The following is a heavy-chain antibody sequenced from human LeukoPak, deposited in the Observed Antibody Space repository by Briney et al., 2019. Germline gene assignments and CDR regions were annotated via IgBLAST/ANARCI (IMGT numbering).Heavy chain of an antibody. CDR3: ARDRSGGNWFDP. Sequence: GGSLRLSCAASGFTVSSNYMSWVRQAPGKGLEWVSSISSSSSYIYYADSVKGRFTISRDNAKNSLYLQMNSLRAEDTAVYYCARDRSGGNWFDPWGQGTLVTVSS. V-gene: IGHV3-21*01. CDR1: GFTVSSNY. CDR2: ISSSSSYI. D-gene: IGHD3-16*01. J-gene: IGHJ5*02.